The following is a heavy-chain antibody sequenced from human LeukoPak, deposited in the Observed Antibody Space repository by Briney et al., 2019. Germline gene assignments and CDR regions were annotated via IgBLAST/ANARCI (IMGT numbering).Heavy chain of an antibody. CDR2: IYYSGST. CDR1: GFTFSTYW. V-gene: IGHV4-39*01. Sequence: GSLRLSCAASGFTFSTYWMHWVRQAPGKGLEWIGSIYYSGSTYYNPSLKSRVTISVDTSKNQFSLKLSSVTAADTAVYYCARHRLGSGRSFFDYWGQGTLVTVSS. D-gene: IGHD3-10*01. CDR3: ARHRLGSGRSFFDY. J-gene: IGHJ4*02.